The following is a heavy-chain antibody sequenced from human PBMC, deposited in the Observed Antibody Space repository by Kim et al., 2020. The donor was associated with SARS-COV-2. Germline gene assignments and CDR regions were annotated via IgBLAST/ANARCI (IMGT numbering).Heavy chain of an antibody. J-gene: IGHJ4*02. Sequence: SETLSLTCTVSGGSISSSSYYWGWIRQPPGKGLEWIGSIYYSGSTYYNPSLKSRVTISVDTSKNQFSLKLSSVTAADTAVYYCARLRRGIAAGRYWGQGTLVTVSS. CDR1: GGSISSSSYY. CDR3: ARLRRGIAAGRY. V-gene: IGHV4-39*01. D-gene: IGHD6-13*01. CDR2: IYYSGST.